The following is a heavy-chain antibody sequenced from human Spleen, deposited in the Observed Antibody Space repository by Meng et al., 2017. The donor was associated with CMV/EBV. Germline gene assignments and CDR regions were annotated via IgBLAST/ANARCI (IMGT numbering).Heavy chain of an antibody. J-gene: IGHJ5*02. V-gene: IGHV3-30*04. Sequence: GGSLRLSCAASGFTFTTYAMHWVRQAPGRGLECVALISSDGSDKYHADSVKGRFTISRDNSKNTLYLQMDSLRAEDTAVYYCARDFSAVHNWFDAWGRGTLVTVSS. CDR3: ARDFSAVHNWFDA. D-gene: IGHD1-26*01. CDR1: GFTFTTYA. CDR2: ISSDGSDK.